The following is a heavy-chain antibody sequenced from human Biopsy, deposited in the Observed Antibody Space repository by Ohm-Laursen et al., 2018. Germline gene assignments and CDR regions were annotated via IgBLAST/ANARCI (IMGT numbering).Heavy chain of an antibody. CDR3: ARLTRRGNIIFFDY. Sequence: PSDTLSLTCTVSGDSVSNNFWTWIRQPPGKTLEWIAYKFYRGTTTYTPSLKGRVIVSVNPPTSKISLKLPSVTASDTAIYYCARLTRRGNIIFFDYWGQGTLVAVSS. J-gene: IGHJ4*02. V-gene: IGHV4-59*08. D-gene: IGHD1-26*01. CDR1: GDSVSNNF. CDR2: KFYRGTT.